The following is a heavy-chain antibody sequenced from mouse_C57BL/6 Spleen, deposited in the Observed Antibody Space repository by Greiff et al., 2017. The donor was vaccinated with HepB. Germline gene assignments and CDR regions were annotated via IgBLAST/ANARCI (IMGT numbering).Heavy chain of an antibody. D-gene: IGHD1-1*02. CDR1: GFTFSSYG. J-gene: IGHJ3*01. CDR2: ISSGGSYT. Sequence: EVKVVESGGDLVKPGGSLKLSCAASGFTFSSYGMSWVRQTPDKRLEWVATISSGGSYTYYPDSVKGRFTNSRDNAKNTLYLQMSSLKSEDTAMYYCARHKVGFAYWGQGTLVTVSA. V-gene: IGHV5-6*01. CDR3: ARHKVGFAY.